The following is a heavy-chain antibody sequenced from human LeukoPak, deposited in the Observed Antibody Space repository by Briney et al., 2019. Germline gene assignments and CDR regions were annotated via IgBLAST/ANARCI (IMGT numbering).Heavy chain of an antibody. CDR3: AKERDGGNSFDF. J-gene: IGHJ4*02. Sequence: PGGSLRLSCAGSGYTFSTSALHWVRQAPGKGLEYVSSISSDGGFTYYANSLKGRFTISRDNSKNTLYLQMNSLRAEDTAVYYCAKERDGGNSFDFWGQGTLVTVSS. V-gene: IGHV3-64*01. CDR1: GYTFSTSA. CDR2: ISSDGGFT. D-gene: IGHD4-23*01.